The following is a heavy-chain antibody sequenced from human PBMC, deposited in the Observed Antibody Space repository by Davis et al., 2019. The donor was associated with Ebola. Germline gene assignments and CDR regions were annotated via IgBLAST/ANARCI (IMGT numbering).Heavy chain of an antibody. CDR2: IRNKNDGDVT. D-gene: IGHD2/OR15-2a*01. CDR1: GLILSGSS. J-gene: IGHJ6*02. V-gene: IGHV3-73*01. Sequence: PGGSLRLSCAASGLILSGSSLHWVRQASGKGLEWVGRIRNKNDGDVTSYGASVVGRFTISRDDSKNTAYLQMNSLKTEDTAVYYCTRGAPYFMDVWGQGTTVTVSS. CDR3: TRGAPYFMDV.